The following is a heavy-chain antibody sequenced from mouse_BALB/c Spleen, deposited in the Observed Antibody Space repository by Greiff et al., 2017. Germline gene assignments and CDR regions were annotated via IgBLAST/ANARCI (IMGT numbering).Heavy chain of an antibody. V-gene: IGHV1S127*01. D-gene: IGHD2-4*01. CDR2: IDPSDSET. Sequence: QVQLQQSGPQLVRPGASVKISCKASGYSFTSYWMHWVKQRPGQGLEWIGMIDPSDSETRLNQKFKDKATLTVDKSSSTAYMQLSSPTSEDSAVYYCARSTYDYDVFAYWGQGTLVTVSA. J-gene: IGHJ3*01. CDR1: GYSFTSYW. CDR3: ARSTYDYDVFAY.